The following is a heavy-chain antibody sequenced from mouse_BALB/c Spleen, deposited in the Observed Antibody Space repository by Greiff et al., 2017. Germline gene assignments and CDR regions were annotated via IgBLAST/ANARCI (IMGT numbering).Heavy chain of an antibody. D-gene: IGHD2-1*01. J-gene: IGHJ3*01. CDR2: IWAGGST. Sequence: VKLQESGPGLVAPSQSLSITCTVSGFSLTSYGVHWVRQPPGKGLEWLGVIWAGGSTNYNSALMSRLSISKDNSKSQVFLKMNSLQTDDTAMYYCARYGNFAWFAYWGQGTLVTVSA. CDR1: GFSLTSYG. V-gene: IGHV2-9*02. CDR3: ARYGNFAWFAY.